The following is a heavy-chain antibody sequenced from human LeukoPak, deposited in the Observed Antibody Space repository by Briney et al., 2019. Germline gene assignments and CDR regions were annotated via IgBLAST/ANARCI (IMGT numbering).Heavy chain of an antibody. V-gene: IGHV1-18*01. J-gene: IGHJ4*02. Sequence: ASVKVSCKASGYTFTSYGIGWVRQAPGQGLEWMGWISAYNGNTNFAQKLQGRVTMTTDTSTSTAYMDLRSLRSDDTAVYYCARDQAATNTQVRFCLDWGQGTLVTVSS. CDR2: ISAYNGNT. D-gene: IGHD3-9*01. CDR3: ARDQAATNTQVRFCLD. CDR1: GYTFTSYG.